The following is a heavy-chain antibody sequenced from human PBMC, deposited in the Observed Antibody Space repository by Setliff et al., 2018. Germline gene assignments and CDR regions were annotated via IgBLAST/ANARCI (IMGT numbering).Heavy chain of an antibody. CDR2: IWYDGSKN. CDR1: GFTFSSYG. CDR3: ARDQFRKSGGLYS. Sequence: PGGSLRLSCAASGFTFSSYGMHWVRQAPGKGLEWVAVIWYDGSKNYYADSVKGRFTISRDNSKSTLFLQMSSLRPDDTAMYYCARDQFRKSGGLYSWGQGTLVTVSS. V-gene: IGHV3-33*08. D-gene: IGHD2-15*01. J-gene: IGHJ5*02.